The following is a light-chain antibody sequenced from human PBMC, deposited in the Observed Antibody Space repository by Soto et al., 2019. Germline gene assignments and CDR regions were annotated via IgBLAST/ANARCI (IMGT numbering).Light chain of an antibody. J-gene: IGKJ4*01. CDR1: QSVSSSY. Sequence: EIVLTQSPGTLSLSPGERATLSCRASQSVSSSYLAWYQQKPGQAPRLLIYGASSRATGIPDRFSGSGSGTDFTITISRLEPEDCAVYYCQQYGSFFGGGTKVEIK. CDR3: QQYGSF. CDR2: GAS. V-gene: IGKV3-20*01.